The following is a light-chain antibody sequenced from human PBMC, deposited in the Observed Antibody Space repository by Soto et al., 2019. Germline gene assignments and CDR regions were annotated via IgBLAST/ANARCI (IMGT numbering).Light chain of an antibody. CDR2: GSS. Sequence: EIVLTQSPGTLSLSPGEGATLSCRASQSVSSSYLAWYQQKPGQAPRLLIYGSSTRATGIPDRFSGSGSGTDFTLTISRLEPEDFAVYYCQQYRSPPSWTFGQGTKVEIK. J-gene: IGKJ1*01. V-gene: IGKV3-20*01. CDR3: QQYRSPPSWT. CDR1: QSVSSSY.